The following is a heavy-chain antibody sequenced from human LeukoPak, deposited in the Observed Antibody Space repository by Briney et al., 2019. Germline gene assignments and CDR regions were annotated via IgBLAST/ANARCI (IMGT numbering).Heavy chain of an antibody. CDR3: ARVYSTNYYGSGDRPFLFDY. V-gene: IGHV1-18*01. J-gene: IGHJ4*02. D-gene: IGHD3-10*01. CDR2: ISTYYGNT. CDR1: GYTFTSYG. Sequence: GASVKVSCKASGYTFTSYGFSWVRQAPGQGLEWMGWISTYYGNTNYAQKLQDRVTMTTDTSTRTAYMELTSLRSDDTAVYYCARVYSTNYYGSGDRPFLFDYWGQGTVVTVSS.